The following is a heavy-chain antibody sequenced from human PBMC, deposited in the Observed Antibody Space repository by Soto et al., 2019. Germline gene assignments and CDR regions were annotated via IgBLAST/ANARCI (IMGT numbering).Heavy chain of an antibody. CDR2: ISGSGGST. CDR3: AKGDHDYIWGSYRNDAFEI. CDR1: GFTFSSYA. J-gene: IGHJ3*02. V-gene: IGHV3-23*01. D-gene: IGHD3-16*02. Sequence: GGSLTLSCAASGFTFSSYAMSWVRQAPGKGLEWVSAISGSGGSTYYADSVKGRFTISRDNSKNTLYLQMNSLRAEDTAVYYCAKGDHDYIWGSYRNDAFEIWGQGTMVTVSS.